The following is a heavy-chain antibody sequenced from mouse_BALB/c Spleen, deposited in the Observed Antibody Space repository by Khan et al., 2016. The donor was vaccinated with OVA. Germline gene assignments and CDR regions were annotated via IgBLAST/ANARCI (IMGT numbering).Heavy chain of an antibody. J-gene: IGHJ3*01. CDR2: INPSNDYS. CDR3: ARGGYGSFDF. V-gene: IGHV1-4*01. Sequence: QVRLQQSGAELARPGASVKMSCKASGYIFTNYMMHWVKQRPGQGLEWIGDINPSNDYSNYNQNFKDKATLTADKSSSTAYMQLSSLTSEDSAVYCCARGGYGSFDFWGQGTLVTVSA. CDR1: GYIFTNYM. D-gene: IGHD1-1*01.